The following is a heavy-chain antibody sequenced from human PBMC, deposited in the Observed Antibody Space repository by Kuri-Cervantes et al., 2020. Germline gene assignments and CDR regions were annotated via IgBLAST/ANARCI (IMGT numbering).Heavy chain of an antibody. J-gene: IGHJ5*02. Sequence: SLRPSCTVSGRSISGSYCSWIRQPPGKGLEWIGYIYHSGSTYYNPSLKSRVTISVESSKNQFSLKLTSVTAADTAVYYCARDDGWGGLPWGQGTLVTVSS. CDR3: ARDDGWGGLP. V-gene: IGHV4-30-2*01. CDR1: GRSISGSY. CDR2: IYHSGST. D-gene: IGHD3-10*01.